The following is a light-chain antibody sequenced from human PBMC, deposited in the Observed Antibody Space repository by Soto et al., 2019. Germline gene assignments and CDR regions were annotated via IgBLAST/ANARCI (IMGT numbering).Light chain of an antibody. CDR1: SSDVGSYNL. Sequence: QSVLTQPASVSASPGQSITIPCTGTSSDVGSYNLVSWFQQHPGKVPNLLIYEGTKRPSGLSDRFSGSKSGTTASLTIAGLQAEDEAHYYCYSYAGENLYVFGTGTKVTVL. CDR2: EGT. V-gene: IGLV2-23*01. J-gene: IGLJ1*01. CDR3: YSYAGENLYV.